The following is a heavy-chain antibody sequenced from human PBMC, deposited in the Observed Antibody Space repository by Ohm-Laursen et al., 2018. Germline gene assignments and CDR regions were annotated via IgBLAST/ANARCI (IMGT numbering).Heavy chain of an antibody. CDR2: IYHSGST. J-gene: IGHJ5*02. Sequence: SDTLSLTCTVSGGSISSDGYYWSWIRQHPGKGLEWIGTIYHSGSTYYNPSLKSRVTISVDTSKSQFSLKLSSVTAADTALYYCARGLWWFDPWGQGTLVTVSS. CDR1: GGSISSDGYY. CDR3: ARGLWWFDP. V-gene: IGHV4-39*07.